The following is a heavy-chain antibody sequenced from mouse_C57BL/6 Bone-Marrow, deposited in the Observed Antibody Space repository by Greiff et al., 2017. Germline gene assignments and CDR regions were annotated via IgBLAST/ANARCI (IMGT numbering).Heavy chain of an antibody. D-gene: IGHD2-1*01. J-gene: IGHJ2*01. CDR1: GFNIKDDY. CDR3: TTLIYCPFDY. V-gene: IGHV14-4*01. CDR2: IDPENGDT. Sequence: VQLKQSGAELVRPGASVKLSCTASGFNIKDDYMHWVKQRPEQGLEWIGWIDPENGDTEYASKFQGKATITADTSSNTAYLQLSSLTSEDTAVYYCTTLIYCPFDYWGQGTTLTVSS.